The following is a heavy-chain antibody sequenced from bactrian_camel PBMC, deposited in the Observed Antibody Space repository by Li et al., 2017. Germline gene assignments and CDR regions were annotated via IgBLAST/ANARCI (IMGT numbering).Heavy chain of an antibody. J-gene: IGHJ4*01. D-gene: IGHD5*01. CDR3: AATTDCYPSPEYNY. CDR1: GYTYSTANGYTYGNAF. Sequence: VQLVESGGASVQAGGSLRLSCAASGYTYSTANGYTYGNAFMAWFRQTPGKEREAVAAITPNGGTTYYADSVKGRFTISQDNAKNTLYLEMNSLKPEDTAMYYCAATTDCYPSPEYNYWGQGTQVTVS. CDR2: ITPNGGTT. V-gene: IGHV3S59*01.